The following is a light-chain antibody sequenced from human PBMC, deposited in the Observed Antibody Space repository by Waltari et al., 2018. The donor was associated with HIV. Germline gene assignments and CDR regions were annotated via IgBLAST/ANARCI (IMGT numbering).Light chain of an antibody. CDR3: QSYYLNNVV. CDR2: EDK. CDR1: SGNIASYF. Sequence: NFMLTQPHSLSESPGKTVTISCTRSSGNIASYFVQWYQQHPGSSPTTVIYEDKRRPSGVPERSSGSIDTSSTSASLTIAGLETEDEADYYCQSYYLNNVVFGGGTKLTVL. J-gene: IGLJ2*01. V-gene: IGLV6-57*01.